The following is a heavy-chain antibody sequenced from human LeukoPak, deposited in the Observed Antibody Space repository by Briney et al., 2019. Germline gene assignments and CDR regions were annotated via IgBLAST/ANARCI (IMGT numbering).Heavy chain of an antibody. Sequence: PSETLSLTCTVSGYSISSGYYWGWIRQPPGKGLEWIGSIYHSGSTYYNPSLKSRVTISVDTSKNQFSLKLSSVTAADTAVYYCARDGSSFGVVMDYYYYMDVWGKGTTVTVSS. D-gene: IGHD3-3*01. CDR3: ARDGSSFGVVMDYYYYMDV. V-gene: IGHV4-38-2*02. CDR2: IYHSGST. CDR1: GYSISSGYY. J-gene: IGHJ6*03.